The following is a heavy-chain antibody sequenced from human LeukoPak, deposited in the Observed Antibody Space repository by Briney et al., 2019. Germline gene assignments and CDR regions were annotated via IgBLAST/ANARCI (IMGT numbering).Heavy chain of an antibody. CDR1: GYSFTSYG. V-gene: IGHV1-18*01. CDR2: ISGYNADI. CDR3: ARDRGYNPDTFDI. Sequence: ASVKVSCKASGYSFTSYGISWVRQAPGQGLEWMGWISGYNADINYAQKLRGRVTITTDTSTSTAYMEVRSLTSDDTAVYYCARDRGYNPDTFDIWGQGTMVTVSS. J-gene: IGHJ3*02. D-gene: IGHD5-18*01.